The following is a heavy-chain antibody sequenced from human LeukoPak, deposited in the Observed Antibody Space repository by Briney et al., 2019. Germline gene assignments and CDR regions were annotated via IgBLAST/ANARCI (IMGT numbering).Heavy chain of an antibody. CDR2: INTYNANT. CDR1: GYNSNSYG. D-gene: IGHD7-27*01. V-gene: IGHV1-18*04. J-gene: IGHJ6*02. CDR3: ARDNWGPTYSNYGLDV. Sequence: ASVKVSCKASGYNSNSYGITWVRQAPGQGLEWMGWINTYNANTNYAQILQGRVTMTTDTSTSTAYMELRSLRSDDTAVYYCARDNWGPTYSNYGLDVWGQGTTVTVSS.